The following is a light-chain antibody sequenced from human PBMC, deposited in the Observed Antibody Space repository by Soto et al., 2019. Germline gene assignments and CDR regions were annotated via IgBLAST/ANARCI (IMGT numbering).Light chain of an antibody. V-gene: IGKV1-9*01. J-gene: IGKJ2*01. CDR1: QGVMNS. CDR2: SIS. Sequence: IQVTQSPSILSASVGDRVTITCRTSQGVMNSFAWYQQKSGKAPRLLIYSISSLKSGVPSRFSGSGSGAEFTLTISGLQPEVFATYFCHQLYTYPHTFGLGTQLQI. CDR3: HQLYTYPHT.